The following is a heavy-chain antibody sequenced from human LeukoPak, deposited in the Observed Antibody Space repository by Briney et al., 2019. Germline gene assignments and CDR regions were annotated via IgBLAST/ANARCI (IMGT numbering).Heavy chain of an antibody. CDR3: ARGVGSSWYGD. CDR2: IYYSGST. D-gene: IGHD6-13*01. J-gene: IGHJ4*02. Sequence: SQTLSLTCIVSGGSISSGDYYWSWIRQPPGKGLEWIGYIYYSGSTYYNPSLKSRLTISVDTSKNQFSLKLSSVTAADTAVYFCARGVGSSWYGDWGQGTLVTVSS. CDR1: GGSISSGDYY. V-gene: IGHV4-30-4*01.